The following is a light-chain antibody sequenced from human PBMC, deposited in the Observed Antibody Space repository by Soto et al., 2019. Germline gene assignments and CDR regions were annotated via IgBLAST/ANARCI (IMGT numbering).Light chain of an antibody. CDR3: SSYTTSNTRQIV. CDR2: DVT. CDR1: SSDVGGCNY. Sequence: QSALTQPASVSGSPGQSITISCTGTSSDVGGCNYVSWYQHHPGKAPKLIIYDVTNRPSGVSNPFSDSKSGNTASLTISGLQPEDEADYYCSSYTTSNTRQIVFGTGTKVTVL. V-gene: IGLV2-14*03. J-gene: IGLJ1*01.